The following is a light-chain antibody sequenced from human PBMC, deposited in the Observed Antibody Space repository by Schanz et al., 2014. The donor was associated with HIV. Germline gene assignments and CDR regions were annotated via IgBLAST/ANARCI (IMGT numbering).Light chain of an antibody. J-gene: IGKJ1*01. CDR3: QQHEDLLPT. CDR2: EAS. CDR1: QDISNS. Sequence: DIQMTQSPSSLSASVGDRVTITCQASQDISNSLNWYQQKPGKAPKLLIYEASSLETGVPSRFSGGGSGTHFTFTISGLQPEDVATYYCQQHEDLLPTFGQGTKVEIK. V-gene: IGKV1-33*01.